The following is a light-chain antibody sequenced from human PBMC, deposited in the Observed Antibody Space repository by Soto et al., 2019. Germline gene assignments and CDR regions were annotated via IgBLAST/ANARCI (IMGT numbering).Light chain of an antibody. J-gene: IGKJ1*01. V-gene: IGKV1-39*01. CDR2: AAS. CDR1: QSIRSC. CDR3: QQSDSTPWT. Sequence: DIQMTQSPSSLSASVGDRVTITCRASQSIRSCLNWYQHKPGKAPKLLIYAASSLQSGVPSRFSGSGSGTDFTLTISSLQPEDFATYYCQQSDSTPWTFGQGTKVDIK.